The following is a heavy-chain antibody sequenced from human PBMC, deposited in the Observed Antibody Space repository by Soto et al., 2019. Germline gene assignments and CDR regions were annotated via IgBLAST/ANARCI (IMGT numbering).Heavy chain of an antibody. CDR3: TRAEGSGWYGFSSGWYFDL. J-gene: IGHJ2*01. CDR2: ISYDGSSY. V-gene: IGHV3-30-3*01. Sequence: QVQLVESGGGVVQPGRSLRLSCAASGFTFSSYAMHWVRQAPGKGLEWVAVISYDGSSYYYADSVKGRFTISRDNSKNTLYLQMNSLRAEDTAVYYCTRAEGSGWYGFSSGWYFDLWGRGTLVTVSS. D-gene: IGHD6-19*01. CDR1: GFTFSSYA.